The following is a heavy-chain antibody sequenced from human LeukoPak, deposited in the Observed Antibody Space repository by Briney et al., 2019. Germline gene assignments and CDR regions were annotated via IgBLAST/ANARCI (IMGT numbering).Heavy chain of an antibody. J-gene: IGHJ5*02. V-gene: IGHV4-38-2*02. D-gene: IGHD3-10*01. CDR2: IYHSGRT. CDR1: GHSISSGYY. Sequence: SETLSLTCTVSGHSISSGYYWGWIRQPPGKGLEWIGSIYHSGRTYYNSSLKSRVTISVDMSKNQFSLKLSSVTAADTAVYYCARDGPYYYGSGSSPNNNWFNPWGQGTLVTVSS. CDR3: ARDGPYYYGSGSSPNNNWFNP.